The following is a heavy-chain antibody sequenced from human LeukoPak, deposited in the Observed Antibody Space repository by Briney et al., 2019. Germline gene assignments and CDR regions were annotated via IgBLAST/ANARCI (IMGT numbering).Heavy chain of an antibody. V-gene: IGHV3-53*01. CDR3: AKDFGDQLPPS. D-gene: IGHD2-2*01. Sequence: GGSLRLSCAASGFTVSSNYMSWVRQAPGKGLEWVSVIYSGGSTYYADSVKGRFTISRDNSKNTLYLQMNSLRAEDTAVYYCAKDFGDQLPPSWGQGTLVTVSS. CDR1: GFTVSSNY. J-gene: IGHJ4*02. CDR2: IYSGGST.